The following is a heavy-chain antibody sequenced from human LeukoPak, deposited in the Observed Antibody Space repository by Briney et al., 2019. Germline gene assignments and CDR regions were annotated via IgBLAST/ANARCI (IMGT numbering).Heavy chain of an antibody. D-gene: IGHD5-12*01. CDR3: ARHGGHSGFDPYDF. CDR2: IYHSGST. V-gene: IGHV4-38-2*01. CDR1: GYPISNGDY. J-gene: IGHJ4*02. Sequence: PAETLSRTCAVAGYPISNGDYCAWIRQPPCKALEWSGSIYHSGSTYYKPSLKSRVTISVDPSKTQFSLNVTPVTATDTAVYYCARHGGHSGFDPYDFWGQGTLVTVSS.